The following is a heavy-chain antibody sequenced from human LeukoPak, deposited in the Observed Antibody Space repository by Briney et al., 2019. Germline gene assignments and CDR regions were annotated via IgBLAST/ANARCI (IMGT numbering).Heavy chain of an antibody. D-gene: IGHD3-9*01. CDR3: ARGPRGYDILTGYYSYYYMDV. CDR2: ISSSSRYI. Sequence: GGSLRLSCAASGFTFSDYYMSWIRQAPGKGLEWVSSISSSSRYIYYADSVKGRFTISRDNAKNSLYLQMNSLRAEDTAVYYCARGPRGYDILTGYYSYYYMDVWGKGTTVTVSS. V-gene: IGHV3-11*06. J-gene: IGHJ6*03. CDR1: GFTFSDYY.